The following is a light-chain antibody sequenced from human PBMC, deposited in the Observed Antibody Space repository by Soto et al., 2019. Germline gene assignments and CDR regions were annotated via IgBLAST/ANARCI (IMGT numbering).Light chain of an antibody. V-gene: IGKV3D-20*02. CDR3: QQSSNRLT. Sequence: EIVLTQSPGTLSLSPWELATLSCRASQSVSSSYLAWYQQKPGQAPRLLIYAISTRAAGVPDRFSGSGSGTDFTLTISSLETEDFAVYYCQQSSNRLTFGGGTKVDIK. J-gene: IGKJ4*01. CDR1: QSVSSSY. CDR2: AIS.